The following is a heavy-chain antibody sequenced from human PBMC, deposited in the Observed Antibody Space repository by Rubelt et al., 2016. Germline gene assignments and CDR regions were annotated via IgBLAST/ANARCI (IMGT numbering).Heavy chain of an antibody. CDR1: GGTFRSYA. D-gene: IGHD6-25*01. Sequence: QVQLVQSGAEVKKPGSSVMVSCKASGGTFRSYAISWVRQAPGQGLECLGTINPNGGNTNYAQNFQGRVSMTRDTSTSTVYMEPSSLRSDDTAVYYCAREIIAAAGFDYWGQGTLVTVSS. CDR3: AREIIAAAGFDY. V-gene: IGHV1-46*01. J-gene: IGHJ4*02. CDR2: INPNGGNT.